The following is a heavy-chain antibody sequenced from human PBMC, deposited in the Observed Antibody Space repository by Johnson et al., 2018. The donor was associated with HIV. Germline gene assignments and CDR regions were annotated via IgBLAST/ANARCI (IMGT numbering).Heavy chain of an antibody. D-gene: IGHD6-13*01. CDR2: IYSGGST. Sequence: VQLVESGGGLIQPGGSLRLSCAASGFTVSSNYMSWVRQAPGTGLAWVSVIYSGGSTYYADSVQGRFTISRDNSKNPLYLQMNSLRAEDTAVYYCAKDQWSSSWTNDAFDIWGQGTMVPVSS. V-gene: IGHV3-53*01. CDR1: GFTVSSNY. J-gene: IGHJ3*02. CDR3: AKDQWSSSWTNDAFDI.